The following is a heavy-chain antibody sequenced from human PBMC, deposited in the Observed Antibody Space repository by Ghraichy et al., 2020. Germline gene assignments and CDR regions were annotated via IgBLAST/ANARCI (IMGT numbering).Heavy chain of an antibody. CDR2: IYWNDDK. CDR1: GFSLRTSGGG. CDR3: AHTLRYYAGSGSYYPVFDY. J-gene: IGHJ4*02. V-gene: IGHV2-5*01. Sequence: SGPTLVKPTQTLTLTCTFSGFSLRTSGGGVAWIRQPPGKALEWLALIYWNDDKWYRPSLQSRFTITKDTSRNRVVLTMTTMDPVDTGTYYCAHTLRYYAGSGSYYPVFDYWGLGTLVTVSS. D-gene: IGHD3-22*01.